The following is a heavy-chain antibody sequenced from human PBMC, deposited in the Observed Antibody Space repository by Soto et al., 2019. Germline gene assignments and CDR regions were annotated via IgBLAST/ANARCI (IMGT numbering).Heavy chain of an antibody. CDR3: ARECSSSSGLLYYYYGMDV. CDR1: GYTFTGYY. Sequence: ASVKVSCKASGYTFTGYYMHWVRQAPGQGLEWMGWINPNSGGTNYAQKFQGRVTMTRDTSISTAYMELSGLRSDDTAVYYCARECSSSSGLLYYYYGMDVWGQGTTVTVSS. J-gene: IGHJ6*02. CDR2: INPNSGGT. V-gene: IGHV1-2*02. D-gene: IGHD6-6*01.